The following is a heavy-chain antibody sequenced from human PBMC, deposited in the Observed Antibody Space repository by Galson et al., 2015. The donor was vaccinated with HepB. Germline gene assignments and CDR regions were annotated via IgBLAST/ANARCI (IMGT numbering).Heavy chain of an antibody. Sequence: SLRLSCAASGFRFSGYAIHWVRQAPGKGLEWMAGISYDGDNIYYGGSVRGRFTISRDNSKNTVSLQMNSPRGEDTAVYYCARGGGGVISGVVITPYFDSWGQGTLVTVSS. J-gene: IGHJ4*02. CDR2: ISYDGDNI. D-gene: IGHD3-3*01. CDR1: GFRFSGYA. CDR3: ARGGGGVISGVVITPYFDS. V-gene: IGHV3-30-3*01.